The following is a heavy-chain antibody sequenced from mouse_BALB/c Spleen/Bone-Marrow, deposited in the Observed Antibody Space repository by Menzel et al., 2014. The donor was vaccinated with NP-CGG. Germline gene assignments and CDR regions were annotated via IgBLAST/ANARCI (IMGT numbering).Heavy chain of an antibody. J-gene: IGHJ3*01. CDR1: GYTFXSYW. Sequence: LQQSGSELVRPGASVKLSCKASGYTFXSYWVHWVKQSPGQGLEWIGNIYPGSGSPNYDERFKSKATLTVDTSSSTAYMQLSSLTSEDSAVYYCTIYAFAYWGQGTLVTVSA. D-gene: IGHD2-12*01. CDR3: TIYAFAY. V-gene: IGHV1S22*01. CDR2: IYPGSGSP.